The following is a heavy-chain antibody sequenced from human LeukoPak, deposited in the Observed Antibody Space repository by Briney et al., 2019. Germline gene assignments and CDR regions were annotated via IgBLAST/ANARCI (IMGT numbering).Heavy chain of an antibody. CDR2: IYYSGST. Sequence: SETLSLTCTVSGGSISSSSYYWGWIRQPPGKGLEWIGSIYYSGSTNYNPSLKSRVTISVDTSKNQFSLKLSSVTAADTAVYYCARDLGGYGYYYFDYWGQGTLVTVSS. J-gene: IGHJ4*02. CDR1: GGSISSSSYY. D-gene: IGHD3-16*01. V-gene: IGHV4-39*07. CDR3: ARDLGGYGYYYFDY.